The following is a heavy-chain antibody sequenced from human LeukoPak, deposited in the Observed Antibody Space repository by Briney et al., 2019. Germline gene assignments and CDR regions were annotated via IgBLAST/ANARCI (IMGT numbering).Heavy chain of an antibody. Sequence: GGSLRLSCAASGFTFNNYAMSWDRQAPGKGLEWVSTISGSGGSTYYADSVKGRFTISRDNSKNTLYLQMNSLRAEDTAVYYCARAGYSSDWYFDYWGQGTLVTVSS. D-gene: IGHD6-19*01. V-gene: IGHV3-23*01. J-gene: IGHJ4*02. CDR1: GFTFNNYA. CDR2: ISGSGGST. CDR3: ARAGYSSDWYFDY.